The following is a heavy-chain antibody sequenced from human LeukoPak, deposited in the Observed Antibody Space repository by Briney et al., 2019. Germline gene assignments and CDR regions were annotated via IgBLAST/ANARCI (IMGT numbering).Heavy chain of an antibody. CDR2: IYYSGST. J-gene: IGHJ6*03. Sequence: SETLSLTCTVSGGSISRGGYYWSWIRQHPGKGLEWIGYIYYSGSTYYNPSLKSRVTISVDTSKNQFSLKLSSVTAADTAVYYCARGFGAGGSSAGDYYYYYMDVWGKGTTVTVSS. V-gene: IGHV4-31*03. CDR1: GGSISRGGYY. CDR3: ARGFGAGGSSAGDYYYYYMDV. D-gene: IGHD6-6*01.